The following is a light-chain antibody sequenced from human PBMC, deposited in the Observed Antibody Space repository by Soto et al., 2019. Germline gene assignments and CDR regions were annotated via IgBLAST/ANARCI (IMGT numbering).Light chain of an antibody. J-gene: IGLJ3*02. CDR1: SSDVGGYNY. CDR3: CSYAGSYNWV. V-gene: IGLV2-11*01. CDR2: DVS. Sequence: QSALTQPRSVSGSPGQSVTISCTGTSSDVGGYNYVSWYQQHPGKVPKLMIYDVSKRPSGVPDRFSGSKSGNTASLTISGLQAEDEADYYCCSYAGSYNWVFGGGTKVTVL.